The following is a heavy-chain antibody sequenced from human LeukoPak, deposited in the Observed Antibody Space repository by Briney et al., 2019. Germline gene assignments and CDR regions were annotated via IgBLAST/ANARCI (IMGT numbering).Heavy chain of an antibody. D-gene: IGHD6-6*01. J-gene: IGHJ3*02. CDR2: INPSGGST. CDR3: ASHVGIAARPRDDAFDI. V-gene: IGHV1-46*01. Sequence: ASVKVSCKASGYTFTSYYMPWVRQAPGQGLEWMGIINPSGGSTSYAQKFQGRVTMTRDTSTSTVFMELSSLRSEDTAVYYCASHVGIAARPRDDAFDIWGQGTMVSVSS. CDR1: GYTFTSYY.